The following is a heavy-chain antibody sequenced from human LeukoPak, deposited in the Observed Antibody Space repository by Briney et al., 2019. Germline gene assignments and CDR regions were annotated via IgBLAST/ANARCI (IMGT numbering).Heavy chain of an antibody. CDR3: ARSVRGYSYGYCDY. D-gene: IGHD5-18*01. J-gene: IGHJ4*02. CDR2: IYTSGTT. Sequence: SETLSLTCTVSGGSTSNYYWSWIRQPAGKGLEWIGRIYTSGTTNYNPSFKSRVTMSVDTSKNQFSLKVNSVTAADTAVYYCARSVRGYSYGYCDYGGQGTPVTVSS. V-gene: IGHV4-4*07. CDR1: GGSTSNYY.